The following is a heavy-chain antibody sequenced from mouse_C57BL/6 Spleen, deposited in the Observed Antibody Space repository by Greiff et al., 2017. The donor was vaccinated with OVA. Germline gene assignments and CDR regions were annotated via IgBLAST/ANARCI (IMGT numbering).Heavy chain of an antibody. D-gene: IGHD3-2*02. J-gene: IGHJ4*01. CDR2: IYPRSGNT. CDR3: ARRDSSGYVRYAMDD. Sequence: LVESGAELARPGASVKLSCKASGYTFTSYGISWVKQRTGQGLEWIGEIYPRSGNTYYNEKFKGKATLTADKSSSTAYMELRSLTSEDSAVYFCARRDSSGYVRYAMDDWGQGTSVTVSS. CDR1: GYTFTSYG. V-gene: IGHV1-81*01.